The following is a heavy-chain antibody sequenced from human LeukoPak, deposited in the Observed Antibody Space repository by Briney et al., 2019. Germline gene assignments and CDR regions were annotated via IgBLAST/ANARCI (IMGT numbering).Heavy chain of an antibody. V-gene: IGHV3-74*01. D-gene: IGHD2-2*01. CDR1: GFTFSSYW. CDR2: INSDGSST. CDR3: VRDLSGVIPAATFDY. J-gene: IGHJ4*02. Sequence: GGSLRLSCAASGFTFSSYWMHWVRQAPGKGLVWVARINSDGSSTSYADSVKGRFTISRDNAKNTLYLQMNSLRADDTAMYYCVRDLSGVIPAATFDYWGQGTLVTVSS.